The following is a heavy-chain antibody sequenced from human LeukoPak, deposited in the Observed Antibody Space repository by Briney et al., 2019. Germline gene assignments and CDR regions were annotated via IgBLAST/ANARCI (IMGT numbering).Heavy chain of an antibody. V-gene: IGHV3-7*01. CDR2: IKYDGSEY. D-gene: IGHD3-22*01. J-gene: IGHJ4*02. CDR1: GFTFSSYW. CDR3: ARGIDGYYDY. Sequence: GGSLRLSCAASGFTFSSYWMGWVRQAPGQGLEWVANIKYDGSEYYYVDSVKGRFTISRDNAKNSLYLQLSSLRSEDTAVYYCARGIDGYYDYCGQGTLVTVSS.